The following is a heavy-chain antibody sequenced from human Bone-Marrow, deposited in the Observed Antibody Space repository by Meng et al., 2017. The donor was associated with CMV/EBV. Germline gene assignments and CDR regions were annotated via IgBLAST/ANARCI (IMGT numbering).Heavy chain of an antibody. J-gene: IGHJ6*02. CDR3: ARKVVITVYDYSYGMYV. V-gene: IGHV3-21*01. D-gene: IGHD3-22*01. CDR2: ISSSSSYI. CDR1: GFTFSSYS. Sequence: GESLQISCAASGFTFSSYSMNWVRQAPGKGLEWVSSISSSSSYIYYADSVKGRFTISRDNAKNSLYLQMNSLRAEDTTVDYCARKVVITVYDYSYGMYVWGQGTTVTVSS.